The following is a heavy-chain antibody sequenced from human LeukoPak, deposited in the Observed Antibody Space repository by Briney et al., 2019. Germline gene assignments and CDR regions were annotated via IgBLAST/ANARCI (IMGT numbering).Heavy chain of an antibody. CDR2: INPNSGGT. CDR3: ARDRSYFDY. Sequence: ASVKVSCKASGYTFTGYYMHWVRQAPGQGLEWMGWINPNSGGTNYAQKFQRRLTMTRDTSISTAYMELSRLRSDDTAVYYCARDRSYFDYWGQGTLVTVSS. CDR1: GYTFTGYY. J-gene: IGHJ4*02. V-gene: IGHV1-2*02.